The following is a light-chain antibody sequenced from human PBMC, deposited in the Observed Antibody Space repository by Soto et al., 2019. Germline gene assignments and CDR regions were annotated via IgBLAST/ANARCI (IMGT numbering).Light chain of an antibody. J-gene: IGKJ1*01. Sequence: DIHMTQSPSTLSASIGDTVTITCRASQSISEWLAWYQQKPGKAPKVLIYDAFSLESGGPARFRGSGSGTEFTIYISSLRRDDFANYYCQQYNSTPGTFGQGIEAEI. CDR1: QSISEW. CDR2: DAF. V-gene: IGKV1-5*01. CDR3: QQYNSTPGT.